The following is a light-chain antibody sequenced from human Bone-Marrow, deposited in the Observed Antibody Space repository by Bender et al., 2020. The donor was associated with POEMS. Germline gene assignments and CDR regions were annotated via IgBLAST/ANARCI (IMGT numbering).Light chain of an antibody. Sequence: QSALTQPRSVSGSPGQSVTISCTGTSSDVGGYNYVSWYQQYPGKAPKLMIYDVNERPSGVPDRFSGSKSGNTASLTISGLRADDEADYFCCSYAGTYTFVLFGGGTKLTVL. V-gene: IGLV2-11*01. CDR1: SSDVGGYNY. CDR2: DVN. CDR3: CSYAGTYTFVL. J-gene: IGLJ2*01.